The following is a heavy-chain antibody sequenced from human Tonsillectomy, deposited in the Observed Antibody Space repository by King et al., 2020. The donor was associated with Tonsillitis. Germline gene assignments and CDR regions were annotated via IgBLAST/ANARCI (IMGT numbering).Heavy chain of an antibody. CDR1: GGSFSDYY. Sequence: VQLQQWGAGLLKPSETLSLTCAVYGGSFSDYYWSWIRQPPGKGLEWIGEINHGGSTNYNPSLKSRVTVSVDTPKNQFSLRLNSVTAADTAVYYCASLRGCSGGSCYRGYYGMDVWGQGTTVTVSS. D-gene: IGHD2-15*01. CDR3: ASLRGCSGGSCYRGYYGMDV. J-gene: IGHJ6*02. CDR2: INHGGST. V-gene: IGHV4-34*01.